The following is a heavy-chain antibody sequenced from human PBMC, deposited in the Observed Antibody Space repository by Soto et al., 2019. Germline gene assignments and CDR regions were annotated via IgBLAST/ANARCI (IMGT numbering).Heavy chain of an antibody. J-gene: IGHJ3*02. CDR1: GFTFSSYS. D-gene: IGHD5-18*01. CDR3: AREIVDTAMVSDAFDI. V-gene: IGHV3-48*01. Sequence: GGSLRLSCAASGFTFSSYSMNWVRQAPGKGLEWVSYISSSTIYYADSVKGRFTISRDNAKNSLYLQMNSLRAEDTAVYYCAREIVDTAMVSDAFDIWGQGTMVTVSS. CDR2: ISSSTI.